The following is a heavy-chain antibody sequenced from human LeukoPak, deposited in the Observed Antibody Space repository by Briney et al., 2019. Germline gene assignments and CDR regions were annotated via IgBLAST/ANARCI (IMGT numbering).Heavy chain of an antibody. CDR3: AKRGVVIRVILVGFHKEAYYFDS. D-gene: IGHD3-22*01. CDR1: GITLSNYG. V-gene: IGHV3-23*01. CDR2: ISDSGGRT. J-gene: IGHJ4*02. Sequence: PGGSLRLSCAVSGITLSNYGMSWVRQAPGKGLEWVAGISDSGGRTNYADSVKGRFTISRDNPKNTLYLQMKSLRAEDTAVYFCAKRGVVIRVILVGFHKEAYYFDSWGQGALVTVSS.